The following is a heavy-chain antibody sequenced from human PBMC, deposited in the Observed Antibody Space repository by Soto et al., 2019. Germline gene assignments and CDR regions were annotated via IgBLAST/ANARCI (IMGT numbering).Heavy chain of an antibody. D-gene: IGHD1-20*01. CDR2: IYPHDSDT. CDR1: GYNFATYW. J-gene: IGHJ4*02. CDR3: ARRLDNTLDF. Sequence: GECLKISCKGSGYNFATYWIGWVRQMPGKGLEWMGIIYPHDSDTRYSPSFQGQVTISADKSISTAYLQWSSLKASDTAIYYCARRLDNTLDFWGQGTLVTVSS. V-gene: IGHV5-51*01.